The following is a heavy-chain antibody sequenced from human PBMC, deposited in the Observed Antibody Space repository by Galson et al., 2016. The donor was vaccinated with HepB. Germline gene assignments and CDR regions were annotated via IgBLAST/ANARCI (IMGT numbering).Heavy chain of an antibody. CDR1: GYIFTSYD. D-gene: IGHD6-13*01. CDR3: ARVRSSSWFDS. J-gene: IGHJ5*01. V-gene: IGHV3-33*08. Sequence: SCKASGYIFTSYDINWLRQAPGKGLEWVAAIWHDGTNENYAASVKGRFSISRDNSKSMLYLQMHSLRAEDIGVYYCARVRSSSWFDSWGQGTLVTVS. CDR2: IWHDGTNE.